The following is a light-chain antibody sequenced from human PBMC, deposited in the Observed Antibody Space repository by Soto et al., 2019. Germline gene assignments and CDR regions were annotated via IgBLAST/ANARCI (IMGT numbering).Light chain of an antibody. J-gene: IGKJ2*01. CDR1: QSVSSSY. Sequence: EIVLTQSPGTLSLSPGERATLSSRASQSVSSSYLGWYQQKPGQAPRLLIYGASSRATGIPDRFSGSGSGTDFTLTISRLEPEDFAVYYCQRYGSTPLYTFGQGTKLEIK. CDR3: QRYGSTPLYT. V-gene: IGKV3-20*01. CDR2: GAS.